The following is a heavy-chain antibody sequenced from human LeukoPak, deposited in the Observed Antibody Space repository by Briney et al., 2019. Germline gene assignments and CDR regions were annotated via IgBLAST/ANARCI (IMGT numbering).Heavy chain of an antibody. V-gene: IGHV1-8*02. Sequence: AAVKVSCKASGYTFSAYEINWVGQASGRGVEGVGWVNNKTGKTDYAQKFRGRVPMTRATSLSTVYMELSSLRSEDTAVYYCARGYYFDYGGQGTLVTVSS. CDR1: GYTFSAYE. CDR3: ARGYYFDY. CDR2: VNNKTGKT. J-gene: IGHJ4*02.